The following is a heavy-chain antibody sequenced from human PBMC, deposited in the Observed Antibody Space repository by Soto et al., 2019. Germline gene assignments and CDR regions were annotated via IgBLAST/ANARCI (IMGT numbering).Heavy chain of an antibody. CDR1: GYTFTSYA. J-gene: IGHJ6*02. V-gene: IGHV1-3*01. D-gene: IGHD6-13*01. CDR3: ASSNIAAAPYGMDV. Sequence: ASVKVSCKTSGYTFTSYAMHWVRQAPGQRLERMGWINAGNGNTKYSQKFQGRVTITRDTSASTAYMELSSLRSEDTAVYYCASSNIAAAPYGMDVWGQGTTVTVS. CDR2: INAGNGNT.